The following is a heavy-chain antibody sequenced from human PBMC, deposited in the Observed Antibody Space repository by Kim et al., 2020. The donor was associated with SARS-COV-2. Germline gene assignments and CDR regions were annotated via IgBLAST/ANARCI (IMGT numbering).Heavy chain of an antibody. Sequence: GGSLRLSCTASGFTFKNYWMNWVRQVQGKGLEWVANIKQDGSEKYYVDSAKGRFTISTDSAKKSLYLQMNSLRAEDTAVYYCAFEGYTGSTSTHYWGQGTRVPVS. CDR3: AFEGYTGSTSTHY. V-gene: IGHV3-7*01. CDR2: IKQDGSEK. D-gene: IGHD5-12*01. J-gene: IGHJ4*02. CDR1: GFTFKNYW.